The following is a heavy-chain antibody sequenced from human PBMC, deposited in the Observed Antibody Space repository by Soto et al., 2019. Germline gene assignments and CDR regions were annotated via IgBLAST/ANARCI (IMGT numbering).Heavy chain of an antibody. CDR2: INHSGST. J-gene: IGHJ4*02. D-gene: IGHD1-7*01. CDR3: ARGAVVRTPQKKIDY. CDR1: GGSFSGYY. V-gene: IGHV4-34*01. Sequence: SETLSLTCAVYGGSFSGYYWSWIRQPPGKGLEWIGEINHSGSTNYNPSLKSRVTISVDTSKNQFSLKLSSVTAADTAVYYCARGAVVRTPQKKIDYWGQGTLVTVSS.